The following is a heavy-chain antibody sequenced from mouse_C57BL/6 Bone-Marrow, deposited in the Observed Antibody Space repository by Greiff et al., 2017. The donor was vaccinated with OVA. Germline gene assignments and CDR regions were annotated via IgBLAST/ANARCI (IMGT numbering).Heavy chain of an antibody. CDR2: INPSSGYT. D-gene: IGHD1-1*01. V-gene: IGHV1-4*01. CDR3: ARRGITTVVAKDYFDY. Sequence: QVQLKESGAELARPGASVKMSCKASGYTFTSYTMHWVKQRPGQGLEWIGYINPSSGYTKYNQKFKDKATLTADKSSSTAYMQLSSLTSEDSAVYYCARRGITTVVAKDYFDYWGQGTTLTVSS. CDR1: GYTFTSYT. J-gene: IGHJ2*01.